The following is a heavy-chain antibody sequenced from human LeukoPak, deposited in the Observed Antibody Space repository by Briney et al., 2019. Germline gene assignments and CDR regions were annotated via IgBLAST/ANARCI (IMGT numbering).Heavy chain of an antibody. D-gene: IGHD4-17*01. CDR1: GYTFTSYG. J-gene: IGHJ6*03. CDR2: ISAYNGNT. Sequence: ASVKVSCKASGYTFTSYGISWVRQAPGQGLEWMGWISAYNGNTNYAQKLQGRVTMTTDTSTSTAYMELRSLRSDDTAVYYCARTQTDYGDYGYYYYYYMDVWGKGTTATVSS. CDR3: ARTQTDYGDYGYYYYYYMDV. V-gene: IGHV1-18*01.